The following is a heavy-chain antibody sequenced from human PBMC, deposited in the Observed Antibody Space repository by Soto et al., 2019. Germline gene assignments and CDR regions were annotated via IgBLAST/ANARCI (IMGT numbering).Heavy chain of an antibody. CDR1: GFTFSSYA. Sequence: EVQLLESGGGLVQPGGSLRLSCAASGFTFSSYAMSWVRQAPGKGLEWVSAISGSGGSTYYTDSVKGRFTISRDNSKNTLYLQMNSLRAEDTAVYYCAKDSSGWLNAYYYYGMDVWGRGTTVTVSS. D-gene: IGHD6-19*01. CDR2: ISGSGGST. V-gene: IGHV3-23*01. CDR3: AKDSSGWLNAYYYYGMDV. J-gene: IGHJ6*02.